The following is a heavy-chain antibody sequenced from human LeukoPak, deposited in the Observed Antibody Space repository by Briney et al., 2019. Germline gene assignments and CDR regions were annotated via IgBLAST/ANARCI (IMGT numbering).Heavy chain of an antibody. D-gene: IGHD3-3*01. J-gene: IGHJ4*02. Sequence: PGGSLRLSCAASGFTFSDYYMSWIRQAPGKGLEWVSYISSSGSTIYYADSVKGRFTISRDNAKNSLYLQMNSLRAEDTAVYYCARDVFWSGYYTSGQVDYWGQGTLVTVSS. CDR3: ARDVFWSGYYTSGQVDY. CDR2: ISSSGSTI. CDR1: GFTFSDYY. V-gene: IGHV3-11*04.